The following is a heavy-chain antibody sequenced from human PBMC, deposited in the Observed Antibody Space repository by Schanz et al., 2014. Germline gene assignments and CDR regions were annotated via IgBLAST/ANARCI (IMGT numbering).Heavy chain of an antibody. Sequence: QVQLVQSGAEVKKPGSSVKVSCKASGGTFSSYTISWVRQAPGQGLEWMGWISTYTGNTNYAQRLQDRVTMTTDTSTSTAYMELRSLRSDDTAVYYCARNVIATGRAFDLWGRGTLVTVSS. D-gene: IGHD6-13*01. CDR3: ARNVIATGRAFDL. J-gene: IGHJ4*02. CDR2: ISTYTGNT. CDR1: GGTFSSYT. V-gene: IGHV1-18*01.